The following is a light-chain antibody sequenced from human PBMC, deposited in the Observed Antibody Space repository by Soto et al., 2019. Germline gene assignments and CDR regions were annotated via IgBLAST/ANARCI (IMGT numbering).Light chain of an antibody. Sequence: DIQMTQSPSTLSASVGDRVTITCRASQSISSWLAWYQQKPGKAPKLLIYKASNLESGVPSRFSGSGSGTEFTLTISSLQPDDFATYDCQQYDSYPYTFGQGTKLEIK. V-gene: IGKV1-5*03. CDR1: QSISSW. J-gene: IGKJ2*01. CDR2: KAS. CDR3: QQYDSYPYT.